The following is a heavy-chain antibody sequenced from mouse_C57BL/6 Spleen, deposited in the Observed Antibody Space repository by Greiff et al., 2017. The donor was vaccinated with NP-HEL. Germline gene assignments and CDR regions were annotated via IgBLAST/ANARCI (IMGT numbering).Heavy chain of an antibody. CDR2: IRNKANGYTT. J-gene: IGHJ2*01. V-gene: IGHV7-3*01. CDR1: GFTFTDYY. D-gene: IGHD5-1*01. Sequence: XVKLMESGGGLVQPGGSLSLSCAASGFTFTDYYMSWVRQPPGKALEWLGFIRNKANGYTTEYSASVKGRFTISRDNSQSILYLQMNALRAEDSATYYCARYTSNYVDYWGQGTTLTVSS. CDR3: ARYTSNYVDY.